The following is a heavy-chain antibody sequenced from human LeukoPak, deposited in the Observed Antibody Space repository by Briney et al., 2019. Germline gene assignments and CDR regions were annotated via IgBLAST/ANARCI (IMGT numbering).Heavy chain of an antibody. CDR3: AREGPPRLEWELLGNYYYYYGMDV. Sequence: ASVEVSCKASGGSFRSNAISWVRQAPGQGLEWMGGIIPILDTKTSAQKFQGRVTITADESTSTVYMELSSLRSEDTAVYYCAREGPPRLEWELLGNYYYYYGMDVWGQGTTVTVSS. D-gene: IGHD1-26*01. CDR1: GGSFRSNA. J-gene: IGHJ6*02. V-gene: IGHV1-69*01. CDR2: IIPILDTK.